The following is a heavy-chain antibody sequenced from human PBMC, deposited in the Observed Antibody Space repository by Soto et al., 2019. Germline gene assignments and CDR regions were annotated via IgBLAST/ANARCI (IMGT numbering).Heavy chain of an antibody. J-gene: IGHJ6*02. V-gene: IGHV3-11*01. Sequence: VGSLRLSCAASGFTFSAYVMSWVRQAPGKGLEWVSSITSSGGGTYYADSVRGRFTVSRDNAKNSLYLQMNSLRVEDTAVYFCARARPDIVMVVGETPGYYGMDVWGQGTTVTVSS. CDR2: ITSSGGGT. CDR1: GFTFSAYV. CDR3: ARARPDIVMVVGETPGYYGMDV. D-gene: IGHD2-15*01.